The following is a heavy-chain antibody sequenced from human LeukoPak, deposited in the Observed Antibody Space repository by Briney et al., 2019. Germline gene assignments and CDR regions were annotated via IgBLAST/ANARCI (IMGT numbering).Heavy chain of an antibody. V-gene: IGHV3-53*01. D-gene: IGHD5-18*01. CDR3: ARSNPEYSYGQAYYGMDV. CDR1: GFTVSSNY. Sequence: GGSLRLSCAASGFTVSSNYMSWVRQAPGKGLEWVSVIYGGGSTYYADCVKGRFTISRDNSKNTLYLQMKSLRAEDTAVYYCARSNPEYSYGQAYYGMDVWGQGTTVTVSS. CDR2: IYGGGST. J-gene: IGHJ6*02.